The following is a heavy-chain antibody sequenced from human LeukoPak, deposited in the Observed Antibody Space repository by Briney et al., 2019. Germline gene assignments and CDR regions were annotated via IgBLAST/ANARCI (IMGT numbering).Heavy chain of an antibody. CDR2: ISGSGGST. Sequence: GGSLRLSCAASGFTFSSYAMSWVRQAPGKGLGWVSAISGSGGSTYYADSVKGRFTISRDNSKNTLYLRMNSLRAEDTAVYYCAKGKQWLTDFDYWGQGTLVTVSS. CDR1: GFTFSSYA. CDR3: AKGKQWLTDFDY. D-gene: IGHD6-19*01. V-gene: IGHV3-23*01. J-gene: IGHJ4*02.